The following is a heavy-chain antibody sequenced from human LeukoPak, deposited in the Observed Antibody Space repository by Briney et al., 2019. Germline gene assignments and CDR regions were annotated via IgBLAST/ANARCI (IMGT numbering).Heavy chain of an antibody. J-gene: IGHJ6*03. CDR3: ARTPYYYDSRGYPRYYYYYMDV. CDR2: MNPNSGNT. V-gene: IGHV1-8*01. CDR1: GYTFTSYD. Sequence: ASVKVSCKASGYTFTSYDINWVRQATGQGLEWMGWMNPNSGNTGYAQKFQGRVTMTRNTSISTAYMELSSLRSEDTAVYYCARTPYYYDSRGYPRYYYYYMDVWGKGTTVTVSS. D-gene: IGHD3-22*01.